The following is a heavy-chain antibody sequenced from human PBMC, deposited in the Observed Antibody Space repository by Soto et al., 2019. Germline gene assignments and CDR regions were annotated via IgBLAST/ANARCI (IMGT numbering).Heavy chain of an antibody. D-gene: IGHD3-16*01. J-gene: IGHJ4*02. V-gene: IGHV4-34*01. CDR2: INHSGST. Sequence: SETLSLTCAVYGGSFSGYYWSWIRQPPGKGLEWIGEINHSGSTNYNPSLKSRVTISVDTSKNQFSLKLSSVTAADTAVYYCGEEGGATGYFFDYGGKGTLVPVS. CDR1: GGSFSGYY. CDR3: GEEGGATGYFFDY.